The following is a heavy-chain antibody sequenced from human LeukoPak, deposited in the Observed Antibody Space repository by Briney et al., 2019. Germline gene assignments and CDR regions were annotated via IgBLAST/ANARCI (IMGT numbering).Heavy chain of an antibody. V-gene: IGHV4-39*01. CDR3: ASEYSSSWPPYYYYGMDV. J-gene: IGHJ6*02. CDR2: IYYSGST. CDR1: GGSISSSSYY. D-gene: IGHD6-13*01. Sequence: PSETLSLTCTVSGGSISSSSYYWGWLRQPPGKGLEWIGSIYYSGSTYYNPSLKSRVTISVDTSKNQFSLKLSSVTAADTAVYYCASEYSSSWPPYYYYGMDVWGQGTTVTVSS.